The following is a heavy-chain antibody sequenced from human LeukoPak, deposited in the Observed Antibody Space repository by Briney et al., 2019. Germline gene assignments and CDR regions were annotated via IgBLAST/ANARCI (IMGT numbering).Heavy chain of an antibody. CDR2: IYSSGST. CDR3: ARRAVAENYFDY. J-gene: IGHJ4*02. Sequence: SETLSLTCTVSGGSITSYFWSWIRHPPGKGLEWTGYIYSSGSTTYNPSLKSGVTISVDTSTTQFFLKLTSVTAADTAVDYCARRAVAENYFDYCGQGTLVTDSS. V-gene: IGHV4-4*08. CDR1: GGSITSYF. D-gene: IGHD6-19*01.